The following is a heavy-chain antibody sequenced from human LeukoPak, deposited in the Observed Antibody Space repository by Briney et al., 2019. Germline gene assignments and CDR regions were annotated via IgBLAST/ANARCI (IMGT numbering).Heavy chain of an antibody. CDR3: ARHDYGDYYAFDI. J-gene: IGHJ3*02. CDR2: INPNSGGT. CDR1: GYTLTGYY. V-gene: IGHV1-2*06. Sequence: ASVKVSCKASGYTLTGYYMHWVRQAPGQGLEWMGRINPNSGGTNYAQKFQGRVTMTRDTSISTAYMELSRLRSDDTAVYYCARHDYGDYYAFDIWGQGTMVTVSS. D-gene: IGHD4-17*01.